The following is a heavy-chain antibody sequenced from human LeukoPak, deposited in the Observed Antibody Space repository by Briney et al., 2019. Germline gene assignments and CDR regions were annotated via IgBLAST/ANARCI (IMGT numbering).Heavy chain of an antibody. D-gene: IGHD1-14*01. Sequence: GDSLRLSCAASGFTFTKYWMAWVRQAPGKGLEWVGNIKQDGSDKNYMDSVKGRFTISRDNTKNSVYLQMSSLRAEDTAVYYCAREVWGPEYWGQGTLVTVSS. CDR1: GFTFTKYW. V-gene: IGHV3-7*01. CDR2: IKQDGSDK. J-gene: IGHJ4*02. CDR3: AREVWGPEY.